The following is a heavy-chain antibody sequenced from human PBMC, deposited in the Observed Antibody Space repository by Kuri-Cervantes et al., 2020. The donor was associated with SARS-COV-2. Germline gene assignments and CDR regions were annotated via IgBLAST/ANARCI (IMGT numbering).Heavy chain of an antibody. Sequence: SETLSLTCTVSGYSISSGYYWGWIRQPPGKGLEWIGSIYHSGSTYYNPSLKSRVTISVDTSKNQFSLKLSSVTAADTAVYYCARALSDLSSVLLWFGEKLRFDPWGQGTLVTVSS. CDR1: GYSISSGYY. V-gene: IGHV4-38-2*02. D-gene: IGHD3-10*01. CDR2: IYHSGST. J-gene: IGHJ5*02. CDR3: ARALSDLSSVLLWFGEKLRFDP.